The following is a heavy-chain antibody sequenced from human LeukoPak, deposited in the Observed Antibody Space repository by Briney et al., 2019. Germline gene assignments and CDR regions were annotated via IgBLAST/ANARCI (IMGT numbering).Heavy chain of an antibody. CDR1: GFTFSDYS. Sequence: GGSLRLSCAASGFTFSDYSMNWVRQASGKGLEWVSSISSSSSYIYYADLVKGRFTISRDNAKNSLYLQMNSLRAEDTAVYYCARVLLPYYYDSSGPNDAFDIWGQGTMVTVSS. CDR2: ISSSSSYI. D-gene: IGHD3-22*01. J-gene: IGHJ3*02. CDR3: ARVLLPYYYDSSGPNDAFDI. V-gene: IGHV3-21*01.